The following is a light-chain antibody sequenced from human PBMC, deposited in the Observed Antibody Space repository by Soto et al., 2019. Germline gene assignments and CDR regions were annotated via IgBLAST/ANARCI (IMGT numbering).Light chain of an antibody. V-gene: IGKV3-20*01. Sequence: EIVLTQSPGTLSLSPGERATLSCRASQSVSSEKLAWYQQKPGQAPRLLIFGASGRATGIPERFSGSGSGTEFTLTISRLEPEDFAVYYCQQYGSSPYTFGQGTKVDIK. CDR3: QQYGSSPYT. CDR2: GAS. J-gene: IGKJ2*01. CDR1: QSVSSEK.